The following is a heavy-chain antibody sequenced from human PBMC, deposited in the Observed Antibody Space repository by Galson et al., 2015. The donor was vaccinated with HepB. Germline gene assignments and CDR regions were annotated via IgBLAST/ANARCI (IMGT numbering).Heavy chain of an antibody. D-gene: IGHD2-8*01. J-gene: IGHJ4*01. V-gene: IGHV3-74*01. Sequence: SLRLSCAASGFTFDNYWIHWVRQAPGEGLVWVSGINTDGSKTYYADSVKGRFTISRDNARNTLFLQMISLRADDTAVYFCVRGTDTTNQHFWGHGTLVSVSS. CDR3: VRGTDTTNQHF. CDR1: GFTFDNYW. CDR2: INTDGSKT.